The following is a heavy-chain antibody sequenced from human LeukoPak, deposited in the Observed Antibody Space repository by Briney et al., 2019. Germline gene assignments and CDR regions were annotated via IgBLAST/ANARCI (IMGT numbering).Heavy chain of an antibody. Sequence: ASVTVSFTASGYTFTSYAMHWVRQAPGQRLEWMGWINAGNGNTKYSQEFQGRVTITRDTSASTAYMELSSLRSEDMAVYYCAREGYGDYGFGYWGQGTLVTVSS. CDR2: INAGNGNT. V-gene: IGHV1-3*03. CDR3: AREGYGDYGFGY. J-gene: IGHJ4*02. D-gene: IGHD4-17*01. CDR1: GYTFTSYA.